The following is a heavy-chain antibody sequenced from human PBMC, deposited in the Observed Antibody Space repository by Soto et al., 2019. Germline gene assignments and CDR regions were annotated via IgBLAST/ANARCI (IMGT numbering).Heavy chain of an antibody. V-gene: IGHV1-69*01. J-gene: IGHJ4*02. CDR1: GVTFTTHE. CDR3: ARDQYRHGSGTYYVTGWDH. Sequence: QVQLVQSGAEVRKTGSSVKVSCRAYGVTFTTHEFSWVRQAPGQGPEWMGGITPILGTTKYAQKYQRGVTNNADESTSTVYMELRSLRSDDTAVYYCARDQYRHGSGTYYVTGWDHWGQGTLVTVSS. CDR2: ITPILGTT. D-gene: IGHD3-10*01.